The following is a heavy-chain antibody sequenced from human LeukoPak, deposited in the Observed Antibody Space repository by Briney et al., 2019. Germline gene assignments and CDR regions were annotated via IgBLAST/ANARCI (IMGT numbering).Heavy chain of an antibody. J-gene: IGHJ4*02. CDR2: ISDRGSRT. D-gene: IGHD3-22*01. CDR1: GITLSNYG. CDR3: AKRGVVIRVILVGFHKEAYYFDS. Sequence: GGSLSLSCAVSGITLSNYGMSWVRQAPGKGLEWVAGISDRGSRTNYADSVKGRFTISTDHPKNTLYLQMNSLRAEDTAVYFCAKRGVVIRVILVGFHKEAYYFDSWGQGALVTVSS. V-gene: IGHV3-23*01.